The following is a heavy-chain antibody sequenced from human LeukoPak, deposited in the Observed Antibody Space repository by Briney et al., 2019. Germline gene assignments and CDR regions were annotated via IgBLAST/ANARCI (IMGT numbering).Heavy chain of an antibody. V-gene: IGHV1-2*02. J-gene: IGHJ4*02. D-gene: IGHD6-19*01. Sequence: ASVKVSCKASGYTFTNYYLHWVRQAPGQGLEWMGWINPNSGGTNYAQKFQGRVTMTRDTSISTAYMELSRLRSDDTAVYYCARDGARRYSGGWYDLAAYDCWGQGVLVTVSS. CDR1: GYTFTNYY. CDR3: ARDGARRYSGGWYDLAAYDC. CDR2: INPNSGGT.